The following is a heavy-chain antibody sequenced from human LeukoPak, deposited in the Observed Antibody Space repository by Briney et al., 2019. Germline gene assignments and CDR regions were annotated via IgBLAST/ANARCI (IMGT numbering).Heavy chain of an antibody. D-gene: IGHD4-23*01. V-gene: IGHV1-8*03. CDR3: ARSIMTTVAYYYYYYMDV. Sequence: ASVKVSCKASGYTFTSYDINWVRQATGQGLEWMGWMNPNSDNTGYAQKFQGRVTITRNTSISTAYMELRSLRSDDTAVYYCARSIMTTVAYYYYYYMDVWGKGTTVTVSS. CDR1: GYTFTSYD. CDR2: MNPNSDNT. J-gene: IGHJ6*03.